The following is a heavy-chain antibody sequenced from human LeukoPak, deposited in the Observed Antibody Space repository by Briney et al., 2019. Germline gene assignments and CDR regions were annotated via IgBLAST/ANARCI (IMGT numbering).Heavy chain of an antibody. J-gene: IGHJ3*02. V-gene: IGHV1-69*05. CDR3: ARDPRDDAFDI. CDR2: IIPIFGTA. Sequence: GSSVKVSCKASGGTFSSYAISWVRQAPGQGPEWMGRIIPIFGTANYAQKFQGRVTITTDESTSTAYMELSSLRSEDTAVYYCARDPRDDAFDIWGQGTMVTVSS. CDR1: GGTFSSYA.